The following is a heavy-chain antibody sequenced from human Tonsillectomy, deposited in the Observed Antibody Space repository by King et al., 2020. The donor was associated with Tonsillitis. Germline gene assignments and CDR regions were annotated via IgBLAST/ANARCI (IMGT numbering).Heavy chain of an antibody. V-gene: IGHV3-23*04. CDR1: GFTFSSYA. J-gene: IGHJ6*03. Sequence: VQLVESGGGLVQPGGSLRLSCAASGFTFSSYAMSWVRQAPGKGLEWVSAISGSGGSTYYADSVKGRFTISRDNSKNTRYLQMNSLRAEDTAVYYCAKSERETRHYYYYMDVWGKGTTVTVSS. CDR2: ISGSGGST. CDR3: AKSERETRHYYYYMDV.